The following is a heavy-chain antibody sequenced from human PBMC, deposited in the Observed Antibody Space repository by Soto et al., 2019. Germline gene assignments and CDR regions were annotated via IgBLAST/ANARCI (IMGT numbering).Heavy chain of an antibody. CDR1: GFTFSSYA. CDR2: ISSNGGST. D-gene: IGHD3-10*01. CDR3: AKRAPSGSLQPFDY. V-gene: IGHV3-64D*08. J-gene: IGHJ4*02. Sequence: GALRLSCSASGFTFSSYAMHWVRQAPGKGLEYVSAISSNGGSTYYADSVKGRFTISRDNSKNTLYLQMSSLRAEDTAVYYCAKRAPSGSLQPFDYWGQGTLVTVSS.